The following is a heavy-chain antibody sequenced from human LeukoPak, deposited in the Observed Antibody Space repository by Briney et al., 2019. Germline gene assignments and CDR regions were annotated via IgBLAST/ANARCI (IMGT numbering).Heavy chain of an antibody. D-gene: IGHD3-10*01. V-gene: IGHV3-23*01. CDR3: AKGSSGSYYYYYMDV. Sequence: GGSLRLSCAASGFTFSSYGMSWVRQAPGKGLEWVSAMSDSGDSTYYADSVKGRFTISRDNSKNTLYLRMNSLRAEDTAVYYCAKGSSGSYYYYYMDVWGKGTTVTVSS. J-gene: IGHJ6*03. CDR1: GFTFSSYG. CDR2: MSDSGDST.